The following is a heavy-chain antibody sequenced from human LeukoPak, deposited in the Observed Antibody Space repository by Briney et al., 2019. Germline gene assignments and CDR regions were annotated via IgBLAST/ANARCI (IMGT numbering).Heavy chain of an antibody. CDR2: IKQDGSEK. V-gene: IGHV3-7*04. D-gene: IGHD2-2*01. CDR3: ARYIVVVAAAMRWFDP. J-gene: IGHJ5*02. Sequence: PGGSLRLSCAASVFTFSSYSMNWGRQAPGKGLEWVANIKQDGSEKDYVEPVKGRCIISRDNAKNSLYLQMNSLRAEDTAVYYCARYIVVVAAAMRWFDPWGQGTRVTVSS. CDR1: VFTFSSYS.